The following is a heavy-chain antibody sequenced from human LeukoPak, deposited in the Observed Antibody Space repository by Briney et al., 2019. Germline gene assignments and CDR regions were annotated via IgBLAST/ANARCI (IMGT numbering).Heavy chain of an antibody. J-gene: IGHJ4*02. D-gene: IGHD4-23*01. CDR2: IYHSGST. CDR3: VRHVPHEHGSKRGFEN. Sequence: SETLSLTCTVSGDSISTSSYYWGWIRQPPGKGLEWIASIYHSGSTYYNPSLKSRVTISLDTSKNHVSLMMTSVSAADTALYHCVRHVPHEHGSKRGFENWGQGTLVIVSS. CDR1: GDSISTSSYY. V-gene: IGHV4-39*01.